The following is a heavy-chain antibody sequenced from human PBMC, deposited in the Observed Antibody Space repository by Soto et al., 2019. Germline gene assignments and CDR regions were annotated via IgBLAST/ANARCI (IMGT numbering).Heavy chain of an antibody. V-gene: IGHV3-9*01. CDR2: ITWNSASI. CDR3: VKNRENFAYNAHRPYDF. CDR1: GFTFDDYT. D-gene: IGHD1-1*01. J-gene: IGHJ4*01. Sequence: EVQLVESGGGLVQPGMSLSLSCTASGFTFDDYTMHWVRQAPGKGLEWVAHITWNSASIDYADSVKGRFSISRDNAKSSLYLQMNSLRTEDTAFYYCVKNRENFAYNAHRPYDFWGHGTLVPVS.